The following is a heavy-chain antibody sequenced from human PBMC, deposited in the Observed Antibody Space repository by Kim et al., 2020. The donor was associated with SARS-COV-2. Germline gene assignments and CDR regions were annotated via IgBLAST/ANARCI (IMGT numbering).Heavy chain of an antibody. CDR1: GGTFSSYA. D-gene: IGHD3-3*01. CDR2: IIPIFGTA. V-gene: IGHV1-69*13. J-gene: IGHJ6*02. Sequence: SVKVSCKASGGTFSSYAISWVRQAPGQGLEWMGGIIPIFGTANYAQKFQGRVTITADESTSTAYMELSSLRSEDTAVYYCVRGGITIFGVAPTGYYYGVDVCGQGTTVTVSS. CDR3: VRGGITIFGVAPTGYYYGVDV.